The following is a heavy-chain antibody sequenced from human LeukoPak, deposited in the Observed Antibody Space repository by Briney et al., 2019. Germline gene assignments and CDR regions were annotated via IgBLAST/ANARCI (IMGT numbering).Heavy chain of an antibody. J-gene: IGHJ4*02. CDR1: GYTFTSYD. Sequence: GASVKVSCKASGYTFTSYDINWVRQATGHGFEWMGWMSPKSGNTGYAQNFQGRVTMTRDTSISTAYMELSSLRSEDTAVYYCAREGYYDSSGYSPPYYFDYWGQGTLVTVSS. D-gene: IGHD3-22*01. CDR3: AREGYYDSSGYSPPYYFDY. V-gene: IGHV1-8*01. CDR2: MSPKSGNT.